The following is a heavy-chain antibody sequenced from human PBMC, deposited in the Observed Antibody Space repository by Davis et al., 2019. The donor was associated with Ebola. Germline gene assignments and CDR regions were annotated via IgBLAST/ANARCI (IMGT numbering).Heavy chain of an antibody. CDR2: IYYSGST. Sequence: SETLSLTCTVSGGSISSSSYYWGWIRQPPGKGLEWIGSIYYSGSTYYNPSLKSRVTISVDTSKNQFSLKLSSVTAADTAVYYCARLDYDFWSGYRWFDPWGQGTLVTVSP. V-gene: IGHV4-39*07. CDR1: GGSISSSSYY. D-gene: IGHD3-3*01. J-gene: IGHJ5*02. CDR3: ARLDYDFWSGYRWFDP.